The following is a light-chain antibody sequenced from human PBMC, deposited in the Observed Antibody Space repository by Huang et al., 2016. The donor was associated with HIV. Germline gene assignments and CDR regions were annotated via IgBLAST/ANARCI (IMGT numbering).Light chain of an antibody. CDR1: QNVRSN. Sequence: EIVMTQSPATLSVSPGGGANLSCRASQNVRSNLAWYQKPPGQAPRLLIYDTATRASGVPARFSGSGSGTEFTLTISGLQSEDFAGYYCQQYDNWPPGLTFGGGTKVEI. CDR3: QQYDNWPPGLT. J-gene: IGKJ4*01. CDR2: DTA. V-gene: IGKV3D-15*01.